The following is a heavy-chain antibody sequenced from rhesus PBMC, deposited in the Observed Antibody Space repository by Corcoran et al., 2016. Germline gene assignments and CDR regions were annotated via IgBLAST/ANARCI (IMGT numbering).Heavy chain of an antibody. CDR1: GGSFRRWY. V-gene: IGHV4-122*02. J-gene: IGHJ4*01. CDR2: IPYIEST. Sequence: QLQLQESGPGLGKPSAPMSVSCAGSGGSFRRWYWSRSRPAPGKGLEWFGYIPYIESTSYNPSLKSRVTISRDTSENQFSLKLSSVTAADTAVYYCARPSYGSWSRFDYWGQGVLVTVSS. D-gene: IGHD6-13*01. CDR3: ARPSYGSWSRFDY.